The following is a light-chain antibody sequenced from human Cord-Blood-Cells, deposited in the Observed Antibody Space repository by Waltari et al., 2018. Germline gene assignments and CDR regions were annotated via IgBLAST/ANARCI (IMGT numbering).Light chain of an antibody. CDR1: SSDVGGYNY. V-gene: IGLV2-14*01. CDR3: SSYTSSSTPYV. J-gene: IGLJ1*01. Sequence: QSALTQPASVSGSPGQSITIYCTGTSSDVGGYNYVSWYQQHPGKAPKLMIYEVSNRPSGVSNRFSGSNSGNTAFLNISGLQAEDEADYYCSSYTSSSTPYVFGTGTKVTVL. CDR2: EVS.